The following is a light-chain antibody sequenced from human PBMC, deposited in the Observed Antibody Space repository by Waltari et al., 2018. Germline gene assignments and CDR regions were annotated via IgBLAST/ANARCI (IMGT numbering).Light chain of an antibody. CDR3: QTWGTGIRV. CDR2: LNSDGSH. V-gene: IGLV4-69*01. CDR1: SGHSSSA. J-gene: IGLJ3*02. Sequence: QLVLTQSPSASASLGASVTLTCTLSSGHSSSALPWHQQQPEKGPRYLMKLNSDGSHSKEDGIPDRFSGSSSGAERYLTISSLQSEDEADYYCQTWGTGIRVFGGGTKLTVL.